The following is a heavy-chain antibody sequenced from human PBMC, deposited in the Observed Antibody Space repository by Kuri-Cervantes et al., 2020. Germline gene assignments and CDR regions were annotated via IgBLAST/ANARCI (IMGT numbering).Heavy chain of an antibody. CDR3: ARAYYYDSSGYPTNWFDP. V-gene: IGHV4-4*07. J-gene: IGHJ5*02. CDR2: IYTSGST. D-gene: IGHD3-22*01. CDR1: GGSISSYY. Sequence: GSLRLSCTVSGGSISSYYWSWIRQPAGKGLEWIGRIYTSGSTNYNPPLKSRVTISVDTSKNQFSLKLSSVTAADTAVYYCARAYYYDSSGYPTNWFDPWGQGTLVTVSS.